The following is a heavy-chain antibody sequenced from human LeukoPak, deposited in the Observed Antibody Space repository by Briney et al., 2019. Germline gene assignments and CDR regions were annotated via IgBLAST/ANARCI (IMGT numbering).Heavy chain of an antibody. Sequence: GGSLRLSCVASGFPFSSYWMTWVRQAPGKGLEWVANIKQDGSKRSYVDSVRGRFTISGDNAKNSLYLQMNSLRAEDTAIYYCTRVGYIDEGIDYWGQGTLVTVSS. D-gene: IGHD5-24*01. CDR3: TRVGYIDEGIDY. J-gene: IGHJ4*02. CDR1: GFPFSSYW. CDR2: IKQDGSKR. V-gene: IGHV3-7*04.